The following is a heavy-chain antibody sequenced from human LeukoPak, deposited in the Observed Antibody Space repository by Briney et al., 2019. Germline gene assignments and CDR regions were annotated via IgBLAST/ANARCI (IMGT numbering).Heavy chain of an antibody. J-gene: IGHJ3*02. CDR2: TYSAGNT. Sequence: QPGGSLRLSCAASGFSVSSNYMSWVRQAPGKGLELVSFTYSAGNTYYADSVKGRFTISRDNSKNTLYLQINSLRAEDTAVYYCARTATNRPDDAFDIWGQGTKVTVSS. D-gene: IGHD6-25*01. CDR3: ARTATNRPDDAFDI. V-gene: IGHV3-53*01. CDR1: GFSVSSNY.